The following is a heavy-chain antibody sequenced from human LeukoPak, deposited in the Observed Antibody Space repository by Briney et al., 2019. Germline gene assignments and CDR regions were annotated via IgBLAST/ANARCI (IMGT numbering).Heavy chain of an antibody. CDR1: GGTFSSYA. CDR3: ARDYDSSGYYYDWYFDL. V-gene: IGHV1-69*05. D-gene: IGHD3-22*01. Sequence: SVKVSCKASGGTFSSYAISWVRQAPGQGLEWMGRIIPIFGTANYAQKFQGRVTITTDESTSTAYMELGSLRSEDTAVYYCARDYDSSGYYYDWYFDLWGRGTLVTVSS. CDR2: IIPIFGTA. J-gene: IGHJ2*01.